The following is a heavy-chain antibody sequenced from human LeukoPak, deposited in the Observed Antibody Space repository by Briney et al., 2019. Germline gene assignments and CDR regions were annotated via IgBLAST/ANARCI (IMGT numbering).Heavy chain of an antibody. D-gene: IGHD3-22*01. J-gene: IGHJ4*02. CDR1: GGSISSSSYY. CDR3: ARVRMIVVVSRSYYFDY. Sequence: PSETLSLTCTVSGGSISSSSYYWGWIRQPPGKGLEWIGSIYYSGSTYYNPSLKSRVTISVDTSKNQFSLKLSSVTAADTAVYYCARVRMIVVVSRSYYFDYWGQGTLVTVSS. CDR2: IYYSGST. V-gene: IGHV4-39*07.